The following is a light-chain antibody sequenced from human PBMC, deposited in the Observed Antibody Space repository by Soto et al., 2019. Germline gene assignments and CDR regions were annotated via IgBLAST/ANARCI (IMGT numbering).Light chain of an antibody. V-gene: IGLV2-14*03. Sequence: QSALTQPASVSGSPGQSITISCTGTSSDVGAYNYVSWYQQHPGKAPILMNYDVNNRPSGVSNRFSGSKSGNTASLTISGLQAEDEADYYCSSYTSSSTYVFGTGTKLTVL. J-gene: IGLJ1*01. CDR1: SSDVGAYNY. CDR2: DVN. CDR3: SSYTSSSTYV.